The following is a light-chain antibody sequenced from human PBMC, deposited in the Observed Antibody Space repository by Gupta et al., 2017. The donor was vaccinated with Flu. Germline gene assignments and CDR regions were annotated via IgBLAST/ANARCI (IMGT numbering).Light chain of an antibody. V-gene: IGKV1-5*03. Sequence: DIQMSPPPPTLSAFVGDRVTTTCRASQSISSRLDWYQQKQGEAPKLVIYEASSLQSGVASMFSSSGSGKVFTLSVSSLQPDDFANYCCQHYRSYRSFGQGTKVEIK. CDR2: EAS. CDR1: QSISSR. CDR3: QHYRSYRS. J-gene: IGKJ1*01.